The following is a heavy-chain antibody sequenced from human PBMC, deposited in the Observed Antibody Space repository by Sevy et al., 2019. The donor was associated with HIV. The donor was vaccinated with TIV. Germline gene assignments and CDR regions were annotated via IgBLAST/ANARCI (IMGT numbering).Heavy chain of an antibody. CDR2: ISGYDGKT. V-gene: IGHV1-18*01. J-gene: IGHJ5*02. CDR3: AKEEKTIRSWFDP. CDR1: GYTFTSYG. Sequence: ASVKVSCKASGYTFTSYGISWVRQAPGQGLEWMGWISGYDGKTYYAQKLQGRVTMTTDTPTSTAYMELRSLRSDDTAVYYCAKEEKTIRSWFDPWGQGTLVTVSS. D-gene: IGHD3-3*02.